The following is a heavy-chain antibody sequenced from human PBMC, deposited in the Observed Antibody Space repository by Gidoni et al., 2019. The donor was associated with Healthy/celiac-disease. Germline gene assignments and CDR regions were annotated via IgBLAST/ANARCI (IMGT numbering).Heavy chain of an antibody. V-gene: IGHV3-30*04. CDR3: APPGTVGMGV. D-gene: IGHD4-17*01. Sequence: QVQLVESRGGAVQPRRPLRRSSAAPGFTFSSYAMHWVRQAPGKGLEWVEVISYDGSNKYYADSVKGRFTISRDNSKNTLYLQMNSLRAEDTAVYYCAPPGTVGMGVWGQGTTVTVSS. CDR2: ISYDGSNK. J-gene: IGHJ6*02. CDR1: GFTFSSYA.